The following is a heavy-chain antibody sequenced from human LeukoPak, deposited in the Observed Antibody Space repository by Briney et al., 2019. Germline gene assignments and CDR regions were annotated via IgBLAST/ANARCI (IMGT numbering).Heavy chain of an antibody. CDR3: ARGATYAYYFDV. J-gene: IGHJ4*02. V-gene: IGHV3-74*01. CDR1: GFTFSGHW. CDR2: IKSDGITT. D-gene: IGHD1-26*01. Sequence: GGSLRLSCAASGFTFSGHWMHWVRQAPGKGLVWVSRIKSDGITTNYADFVRGRFTISRDNAKDTLYLQINSLRAEDTAVYYCARGATYAYYFDVWGRGSLVTVSS.